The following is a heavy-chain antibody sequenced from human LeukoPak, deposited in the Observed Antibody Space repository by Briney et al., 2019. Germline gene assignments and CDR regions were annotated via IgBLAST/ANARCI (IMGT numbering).Heavy chain of an antibody. V-gene: IGHV3-7*01. J-gene: IGHJ4*02. D-gene: IGHD2-2*01. CDR2: IKEDGSEG. Sequence: GGSLRLSCAASGFTFRSDGVSWGGEAAGKEREGVGDIKEDGSEGDYVESVKGRFDISRDNAQNSLYLQMNSPRAEDTAVYYCARGPRYCSSTSCSRGFDYWGQGTLVTVSS. CDR3: ARGPRYCSSTSCSRGFDY. CDR1: GFTFRSDG.